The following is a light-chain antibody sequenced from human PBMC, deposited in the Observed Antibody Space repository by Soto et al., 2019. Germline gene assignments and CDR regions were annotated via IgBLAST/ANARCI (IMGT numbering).Light chain of an antibody. CDR2: EVS. CDR1: SSDVGGYKY. J-gene: IGLJ2*01. Sequence: QSALTQPASVSGSPGQSITISCTGTSSDVGGYKYVSWYQQHPGKAPKLMIYEVSNRPSGVSNRFSGSKSGNTASLTISGLQAEDEADYYCSSYASSRLLFGGGTKLTVL. CDR3: SSYASSRLL. V-gene: IGLV2-14*01.